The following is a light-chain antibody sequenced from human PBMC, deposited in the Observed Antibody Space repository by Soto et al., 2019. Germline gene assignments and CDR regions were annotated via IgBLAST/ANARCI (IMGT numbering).Light chain of an antibody. Sequence: QSVLTQPASVSGSPGQSITISCTGTSSDIGAYNFVSWYQQHPGKAPKLILYDVNIRPSGVSNRFSGSKSGNTASLTISGLQAEDEADYYCTLWTTSTTMIFGGGTKVTVL. CDR2: DVN. CDR1: SSDIGAYNF. V-gene: IGLV2-14*03. J-gene: IGLJ2*01. CDR3: TLWTTSTTMI.